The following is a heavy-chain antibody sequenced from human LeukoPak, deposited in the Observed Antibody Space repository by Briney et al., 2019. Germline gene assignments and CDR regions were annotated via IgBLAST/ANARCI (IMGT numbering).Heavy chain of an antibody. D-gene: IGHD3-16*01. CDR2: IKEDGSEK. J-gene: IGHJ4*02. Sequence: GGSLRLSCAASRFTFGSSWMSWVRQAPGKRLEWVANIKEDGSEKYYVDSVKGRFTISRDNAKNSLYLQMNSLRAEDTAVYYCGRAFPPLRTASAGDLWGQGTLVTVSS. CDR1: RFTFGSSW. V-gene: IGHV3-7*01. CDR3: GRAFPPLRTASAGDL.